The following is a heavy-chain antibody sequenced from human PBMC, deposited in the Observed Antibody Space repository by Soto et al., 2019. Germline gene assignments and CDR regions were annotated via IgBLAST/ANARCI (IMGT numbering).Heavy chain of an antibody. J-gene: IGHJ3*02. D-gene: IGHD2-2*02. CDR2: IYHSGST. Sequence: PSETLSLTCAVPGGSISSSNWWSWVRQPPGKGLEWIGEIYHSGSTNYNPSLKSRVTISVDKSKNQFSLKLSSVTAADTAVYYCASSIVVVPAAIPEGAFDIWGQGTMVTVSS. CDR1: GGSISSSNW. V-gene: IGHV4-4*02. CDR3: ASSIVVVPAAIPEGAFDI.